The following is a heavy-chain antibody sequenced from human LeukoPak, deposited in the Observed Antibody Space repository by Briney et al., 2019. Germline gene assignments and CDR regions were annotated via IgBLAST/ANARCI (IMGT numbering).Heavy chain of an antibody. CDR3: ARGGGYSGYDYFDS. CDR1: GGTFSTYA. J-gene: IGHJ4*02. Sequence: SVTVSYKVSGGTFSTYAMNWARQAPGQGLEWMGGIIPIFGSPYYVQKFQGRITITADESTSTAYMELRSLRSDDTAVYYCARGGGYSGYDYFDSWGQGTLVTVSS. D-gene: IGHD5-12*01. V-gene: IGHV1-69*01. CDR2: IIPIFGSP.